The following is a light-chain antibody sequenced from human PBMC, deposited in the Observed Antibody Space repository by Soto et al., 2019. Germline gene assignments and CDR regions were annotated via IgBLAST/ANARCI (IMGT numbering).Light chain of an antibody. CDR1: QRVSSRY. Sequence: EIVLTQSPATLSLSPGERATLSCRASQRVSSRYLAWYQQKPRQAHRLLIYGASSRATGIPDRFSGIGSGTDFTLTISRLEPEDFAVYYCKQYSSSPLTFGGGTKVEI. V-gene: IGKV3-20*01. CDR2: GAS. J-gene: IGKJ4*01. CDR3: KQYSSSPLT.